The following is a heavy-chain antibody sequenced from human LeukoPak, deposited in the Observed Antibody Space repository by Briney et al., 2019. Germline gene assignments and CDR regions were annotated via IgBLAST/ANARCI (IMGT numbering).Heavy chain of an antibody. J-gene: IGHJ2*01. V-gene: IGHV4-59*01. CDR3: ARETGRWYFAL. CDR2: IYYSGST. CDR1: GVSISSYC. Sequence: SETLSLSCTVSGVSISSYCWSWIRQPPGKGLEWIGYIYYSGSTNYNPSLMSRVTISIDTCKNQFSLKLTSVTAADTAVYYCARETGRWYFALWGSRVIVTVSS.